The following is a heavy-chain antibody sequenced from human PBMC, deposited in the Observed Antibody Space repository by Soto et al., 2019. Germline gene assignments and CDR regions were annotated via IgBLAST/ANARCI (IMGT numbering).Heavy chain of an antibody. CDR2: INHSGST. CDR3: ARLNYYYGMDV. J-gene: IGHJ6*02. V-gene: IGHV4-34*01. Sequence: SETLSLTXAVYGGSFSGYYWSWIRQPPGKGLEWIGEINHSGSTNYNPSPKSRVTISVDTSKNQFSLKLSSVTAADTAVYYCARLNYYYGMDVWGQGTTVTVSS. CDR1: GGSFSGYY.